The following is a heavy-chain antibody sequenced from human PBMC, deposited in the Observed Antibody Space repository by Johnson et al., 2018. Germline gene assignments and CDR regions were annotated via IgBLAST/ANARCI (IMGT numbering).Heavy chain of an antibody. CDR2: IIPILGIA. CDR1: GGTFSSYT. V-gene: IGHV1-69*09. CDR3: AGDRALMATIIRYNWFDH. Sequence: QVQLVESGAEVKKPGSSVKVSCKASGGTFSSYTISWVRQAPGQGLEWMGRIIPILGIANYAQKFQGRVTITADKSTSTAYMELGSLRSEEPAVYYWAGDRALMATIIRYNWFDHWGQGTLVTVSS. J-gene: IGHJ5*02. D-gene: IGHD5-24*01.